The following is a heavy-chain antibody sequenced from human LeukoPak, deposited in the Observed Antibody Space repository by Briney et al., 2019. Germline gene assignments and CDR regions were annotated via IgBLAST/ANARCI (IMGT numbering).Heavy chain of an antibody. CDR1: GFTFISYS. CDR2: ISSSSSYI. J-gene: IGHJ4*02. Sequence: GGSLRLSCAASGFTFISYSMNWVRQAPGKGLEWVSSISSSSSYIYYADSVKGRFTISTDNAKNSLYLQMNSLRAEDTAVYYCARDGTLIQSGFDYWGKGTLVTVSS. V-gene: IGHV3-21*01. CDR3: ARDGTLIQSGFDY. D-gene: IGHD5-18*01.